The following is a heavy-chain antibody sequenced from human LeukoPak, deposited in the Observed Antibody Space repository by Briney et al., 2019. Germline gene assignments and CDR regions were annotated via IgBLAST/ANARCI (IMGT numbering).Heavy chain of an antibody. V-gene: IGHV3-30*03. CDR2: ISYDGDNK. CDR3: ARPRVGATGWFDP. D-gene: IGHD1-26*01. J-gene: IGHJ5*02. CDR1: GFTFSSYA. Sequence: GGSLRLSCAASGFTFSSYAMSWVRQAPGKGLEWVAVISYDGDNKKYADSLKGRFTISRDNSKNSLYLQMNSLRAEDTAWYYCARPRVGATGWFDPWGPGNPGHRLL.